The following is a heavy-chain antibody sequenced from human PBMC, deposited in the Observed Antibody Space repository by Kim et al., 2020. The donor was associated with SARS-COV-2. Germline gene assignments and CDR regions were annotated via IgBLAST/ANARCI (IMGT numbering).Heavy chain of an antibody. D-gene: IGHD3-10*01. CDR3: ARGGCITMVRGVIDLCDYYYGMDV. CDR1: GGSFSGYY. J-gene: IGHJ6*02. V-gene: IGHV4-34*01. Sequence: SETLSLTCAVYGGSFSGYYWSWIRQPPGKGLEWIGEINHSGSTNYNPSLKSRVTISVDTSKNQFSLKLSSVTAADTAVYYCARGGCITMVRGVIDLCDYYYGMDVWGQGTTVTVSS. CDR2: INHSGST.